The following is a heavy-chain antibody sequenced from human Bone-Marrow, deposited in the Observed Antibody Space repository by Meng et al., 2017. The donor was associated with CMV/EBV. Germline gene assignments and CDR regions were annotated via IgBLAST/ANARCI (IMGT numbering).Heavy chain of an antibody. J-gene: IGHJ6*02. V-gene: IGHV3-23*01. Sequence: GGSLRLSCAASGFTFSSYAMSWVRQAPGKGLEWVSAISGSGGSTYYADSVKGRFTISRDNFTNTLYLQMGSLRAEDMAVYYCASSGSSLSRGGMDVWGQGTTVTVSS. CDR3: ASSGSSLSRGGMDV. CDR1: GFTFSSYA. D-gene: IGHD1-26*01. CDR2: ISGSGGST.